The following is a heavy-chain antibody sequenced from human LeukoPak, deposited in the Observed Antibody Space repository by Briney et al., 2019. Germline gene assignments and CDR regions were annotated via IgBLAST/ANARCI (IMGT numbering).Heavy chain of an antibody. Sequence: GGSLRLSCSVSALTFSGSAMQWVRQASGKGLEWVGRIRSKANSYATAYAASVKRRFTISREDSKKTAYLQMNSLKTEDTAVYYCSSSGWYDWGQGTLVTVSS. CDR2: IRSKANSYAT. J-gene: IGHJ4*02. V-gene: IGHV3-73*01. CDR3: SSSGWYD. D-gene: IGHD6-19*01. CDR1: ALTFSGSA.